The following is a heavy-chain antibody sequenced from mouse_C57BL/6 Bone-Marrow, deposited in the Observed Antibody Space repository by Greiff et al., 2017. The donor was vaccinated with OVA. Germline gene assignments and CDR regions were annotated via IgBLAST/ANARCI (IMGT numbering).Heavy chain of an antibody. CDR1: GYTFSSSW. D-gene: IGHD1-1*01. V-gene: IGHV1-82*01. CDR2: IDPGDGDT. Sequence: QVQLKESGPELVKPGASVKISCKASGYTFSSSWMNWVKQRPGKGLEWIGRIDPGDGDTNYNGKFKGKATLTADKSSSTAYMQLSSLTSEDSAVYCCAVITTVFDYWGQGTTLTVSS. J-gene: IGHJ2*01. CDR3: AVITTVFDY.